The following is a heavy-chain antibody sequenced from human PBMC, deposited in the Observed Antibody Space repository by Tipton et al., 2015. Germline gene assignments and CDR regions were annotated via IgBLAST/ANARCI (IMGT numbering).Heavy chain of an antibody. D-gene: IGHD3/OR15-3a*01. CDR2: IYDSGST. CDR3: AGGGLDGFQV. V-gene: IGHV4-30-2*01. Sequence: TLSLTCTVSGGSFSSGVHSWNWVRQPPGKGLEWLGNIYDSGSTSYNPSLQSRVTNSVDRSRRQSFLRLTSGTAADSAVYFCAGGGLDGFQVWGQGTPVTVSS. J-gene: IGHJ1*01. CDR1: GGSFSSGVHS.